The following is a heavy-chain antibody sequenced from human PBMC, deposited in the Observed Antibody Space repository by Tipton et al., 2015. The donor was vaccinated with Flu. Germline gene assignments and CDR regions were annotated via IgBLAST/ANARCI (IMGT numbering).Heavy chain of an antibody. CDR1: GGSISSSSYY. CDR3: ARTFPPTYYDYVWGSYRCTRDAFDI. J-gene: IGHJ3*02. D-gene: IGHD3-16*02. CDR2: IYYSGST. Sequence: TLSLTCTVSGGSISSSSYYWGWIRQPPGKGLEWIGSIYYSGSTYYSPSLKSRVTISVDTSKNQFSLKLSSVTAADTAVYYCARTFPPTYYDYVWGSYRCTRDAFDIWGQGTMVTVSS. V-gene: IGHV4-39*07.